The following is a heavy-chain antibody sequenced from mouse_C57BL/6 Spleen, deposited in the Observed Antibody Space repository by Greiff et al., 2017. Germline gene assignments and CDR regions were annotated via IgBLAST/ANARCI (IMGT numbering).Heavy chain of an antibody. CDR1: GYTFTSYW. CDR3: ARSGDGDYYAMDY. CDR2: IYPSDSET. V-gene: IGHV1-52*01. Sequence: QVQLQQPGAELVRPGSSVKLSCKASGYTFTSYWMPWVKQRPIQGLEWIGNIYPSDSETHYNQKFKDKATLTVDKSSSTAYMQLSSLTSEDSAVYYCARSGDGDYYAMDYWGQGTSVTVSS. J-gene: IGHJ4*01.